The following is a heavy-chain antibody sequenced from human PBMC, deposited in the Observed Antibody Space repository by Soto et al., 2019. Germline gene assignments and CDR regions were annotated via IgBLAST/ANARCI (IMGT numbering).Heavy chain of an antibody. D-gene: IGHD6-13*01. CDR1: GDSVSSNSAA. J-gene: IGHJ4*02. CDR2: TYYRSKWNN. V-gene: IGHV6-1*01. Sequence: SQTLSLTCAISGDSVSSNSAAWNWVRQSPSRGLEWLGRTYYRSKWNNDYAVSVKRRITINPDTSKNQFSLQLNSVTPEDTAVYYCAREGGDSSSWYFAYWGQGTLVIVSS. CDR3: AREGGDSSSWYFAY.